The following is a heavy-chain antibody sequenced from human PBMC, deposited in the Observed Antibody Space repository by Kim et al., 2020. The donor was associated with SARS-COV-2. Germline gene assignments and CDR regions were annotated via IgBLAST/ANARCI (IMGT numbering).Heavy chain of an antibody. CDR2: INHSGST. V-gene: IGHV4-34*01. CDR1: GGSFSGYY. CDR3: ARGGYGSGSSFDY. J-gene: IGHJ4*02. Sequence: SETLSLTCAVYGGSFSGYYWSWIRQPPGKGLEWIGKINHSGSTNYNPSLKSRVTISVDTSKNQFSLKLSSVTAADTAVYYCARGGYGSGSSFDYWGQGTLVTVSS. D-gene: IGHD3-10*01.